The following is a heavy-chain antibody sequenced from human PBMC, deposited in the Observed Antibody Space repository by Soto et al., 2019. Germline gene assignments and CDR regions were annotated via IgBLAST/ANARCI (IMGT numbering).Heavy chain of an antibody. CDR3: ARLVPAPIKLYTRVGWFDP. V-gene: IGHV1-69*13. Sequence: SVKASFKASRGPSSSPGTSLVRQAPRQGLEWMGGLMPIFGPANYAQKFQGRVTITADESTSTVFMELSSLRSEDTAVYCCARLVPAPIKLYTRVGWFDPWGQGTVVTVSS. CDR2: LMPIFGPA. J-gene: IGHJ5*02. CDR1: RGPSSSPG. D-gene: IGHD2-2*02.